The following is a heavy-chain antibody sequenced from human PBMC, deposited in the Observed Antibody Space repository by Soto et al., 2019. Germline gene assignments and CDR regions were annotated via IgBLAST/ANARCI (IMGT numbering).Heavy chain of an antibody. CDR2: IYYSGST. CDR3: ARTMGYYDSSGYYWGEDYFDY. Sequence: SETLSLTCTVSGGSISSGGYYWSWIRQHPGKGLEWIGYIYYSGSTYYNPSLKSRVTISVDTSKNQFSLKLSSVTAADTAVYYCARTMGYYDSSGYYWGEDYFDYWGQGTLVTVSS. J-gene: IGHJ4*02. V-gene: IGHV4-31*03. CDR1: GGSISSGGYY. D-gene: IGHD3-22*01.